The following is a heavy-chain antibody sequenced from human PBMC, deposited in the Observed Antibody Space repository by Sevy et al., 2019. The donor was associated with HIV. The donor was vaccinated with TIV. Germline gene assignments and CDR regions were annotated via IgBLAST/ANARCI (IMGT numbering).Heavy chain of an antibody. Sequence: SETLSLTCTVSGDSIDSNYWNWIRQPPGKGLEWIGYLYYSGVTNYNPSLKSRVTISVDTSKNHFSLKLRSVTAADTAVYYCARAPTAPNGMDVWGQGTTVTVSS. CDR1: GDSIDSNY. V-gene: IGHV4-59*01. CDR3: ARAPTAPNGMDV. D-gene: IGHD1-1*01. J-gene: IGHJ6*02. CDR2: LYYSGVT.